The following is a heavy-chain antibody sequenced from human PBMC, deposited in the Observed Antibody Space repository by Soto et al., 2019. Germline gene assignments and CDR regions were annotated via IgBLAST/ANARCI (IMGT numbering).Heavy chain of an antibody. Sequence: SETLSLTCTVSGGSISSYYWSWIRQPPGKGLEWIGYIYYSGSTNYNPSPKSRVTISVDTSKNQFSLKLSSVTAADTAVYYCAREFGDCSSTSCYDAFDIWGQGTMVTVSS. V-gene: IGHV4-59*01. CDR3: AREFGDCSSTSCYDAFDI. D-gene: IGHD2-2*01. CDR2: IYYSGST. CDR1: GGSISSYY. J-gene: IGHJ3*02.